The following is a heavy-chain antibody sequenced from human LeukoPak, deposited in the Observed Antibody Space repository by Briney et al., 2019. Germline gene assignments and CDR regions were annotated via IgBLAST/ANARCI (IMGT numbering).Heavy chain of an antibody. V-gene: IGHV4-38-2*02. J-gene: IGHJ4*02. CDR3: AREKLKVDIVATIRGGIDY. D-gene: IGHD5-12*01. CDR1: GYSISSGYY. Sequence: SETLSLTCTVSGYSISSGYYWGWIRQPPGKGLEWIGSIYHSGSTYYNPSLKSRVTISVDTSKNQFSLKLSSVTAADTAVYYCAREKLKVDIVATIRGGIDYWGQGTLVTVSS. CDR2: IYHSGST.